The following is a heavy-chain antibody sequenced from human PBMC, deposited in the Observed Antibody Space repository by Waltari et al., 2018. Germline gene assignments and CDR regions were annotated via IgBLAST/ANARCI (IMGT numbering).Heavy chain of an antibody. Sequence: VYLVESGGGLAQPGGSLRLSCAASGFSFSEFVMNWVRQAPGKGLESVAVIGHDGTNKYYADSVKGRFTVSRDNSKNTMYLQMNSLRVEDTAVYYCAPPRQWTFDSWGQGALVTVSS. CDR2: IGHDGTNK. V-gene: IGHV3-33*08. CDR1: GFSFSEFV. CDR3: APPRQWTFDS. J-gene: IGHJ4*02. D-gene: IGHD6-19*01.